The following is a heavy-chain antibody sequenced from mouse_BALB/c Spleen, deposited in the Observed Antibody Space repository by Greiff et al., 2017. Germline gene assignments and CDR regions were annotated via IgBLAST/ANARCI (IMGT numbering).Heavy chain of an antibody. CDR1: GYTFSSYW. J-gene: IGHJ3*01. D-gene: IGHD1-1*01. V-gene: IGHV1-9*01. Sequence: VQLQQSGAELMKPGASVKISCKATGYTFSSYWIEWVKQRPGHGLEWIGEILPGSGSTNYNEKFKGKATFTADTSSNTAYMQLSSLTSEDSAVYYCARTEVLRSAWFAYWGQGTLVTVSA. CDR2: ILPGSGST. CDR3: ARTEVLRSAWFAY.